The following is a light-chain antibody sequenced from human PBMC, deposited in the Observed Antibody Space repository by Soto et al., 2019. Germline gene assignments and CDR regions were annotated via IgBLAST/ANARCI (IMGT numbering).Light chain of an antibody. CDR2: KAS. CDR3: QQYNSYPLT. CDR1: QTFSHW. Sequence: DIQMTQSPSTLSASVGDRVAITCRASQTFSHWLAWYQQKPGKAPKLLIYKASVLESGVPSRFSGSGSGTEFTLTISSLQPDDFATYYCQQYNSYPLTFGGGTKVEIK. V-gene: IGKV1-5*03. J-gene: IGKJ4*01.